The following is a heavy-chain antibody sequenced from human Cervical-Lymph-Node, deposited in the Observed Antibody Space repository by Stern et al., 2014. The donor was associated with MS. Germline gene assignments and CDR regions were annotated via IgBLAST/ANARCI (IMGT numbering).Heavy chain of an antibody. CDR1: GFTLTYYA. CDR2: LSSHGHKK. V-gene: IGHV3-30*04. J-gene: IGHJ3*01. CDR3: ARDQGTPENGFDL. Sequence: VQLEESGGGVVQPGRSLRLSCAASGFTLTYYAMHWVRQAPGKGLEWVALLSSHGHKKYYADSVKGRFPISRDNSKNPLYLQMSSLRPEDTAVYYCARDQGTPENGFDLWGQGSMVIVSS. D-gene: IGHD1-1*01.